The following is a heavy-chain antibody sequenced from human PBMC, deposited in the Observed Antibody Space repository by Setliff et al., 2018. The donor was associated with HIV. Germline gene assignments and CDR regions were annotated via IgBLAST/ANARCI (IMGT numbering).Heavy chain of an antibody. Sequence: SETLSLTCTVSGYSISSGYYWGWIRQPPGKGLEWIGSIYYTGSTDYNPSLMSRVTISLDTPKNQFSLKLNSVIAADTAVYYCARNRVPSSLWGQGTLVTVSS. CDR1: GYSISSGYY. CDR2: IYYTGST. CDR3: ARNRVPSSL. V-gene: IGHV4-38-2*02. D-gene: IGHD3-10*01. J-gene: IGHJ4*02.